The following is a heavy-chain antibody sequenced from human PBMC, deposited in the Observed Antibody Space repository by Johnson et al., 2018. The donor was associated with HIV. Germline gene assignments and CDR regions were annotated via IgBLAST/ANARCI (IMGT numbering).Heavy chain of an antibody. J-gene: IGHJ3*02. CDR3: ARDTKVPRYNWNDGGFDM. D-gene: IGHD1-1*01. Sequence: VQLVESGGGAVQPGRSPRLSCAASGFIFSSYDMHWVRQAPGKGLEWVAFIRYDGSNKYYGDSVKGRFTISRDNSKNTLYLQMKSLRAEDTAVYYCARDTKVPRYNWNDGGFDMWGQGTKVTVSS. CDR2: IRYDGSNK. V-gene: IGHV3-30*02. CDR1: GFIFSSYD.